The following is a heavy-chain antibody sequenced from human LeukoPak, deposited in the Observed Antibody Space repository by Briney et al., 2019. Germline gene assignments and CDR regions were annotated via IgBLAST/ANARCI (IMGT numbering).Heavy chain of an antibody. V-gene: IGHV1-69*01. D-gene: IGHD3-22*01. J-gene: IGHJ4*02. CDR3: ARGGYYDSSGYSDY. Sequence: GASAKVSCKASGGTFSSYAISWVRQAPGQGLEWMGGIIPIFGTANYAQKFQGRVTITADESTSTAYMELSSLRSEDTAVYYCARGGYYDSSGYSDYWGQGTLVTVSS. CDR2: IIPIFGTA. CDR1: GGTFSSYA.